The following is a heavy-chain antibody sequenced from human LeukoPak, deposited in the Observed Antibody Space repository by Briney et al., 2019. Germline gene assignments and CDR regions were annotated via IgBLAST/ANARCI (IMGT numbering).Heavy chain of an antibody. CDR2: IKSKTDGGTR. CDR3: TTTYGRNYDSSGYSL. Sequence: GGSLRLSCAVSGFTFSNAWMTWVRQAPGKGLEWVGRIKSKTDGGTRDCAAPVKGRFTISGDDSKNTLYLQMNSLKTEDTAVYYCTTTYGRNYDSSGYSLWGQGTLVTVSS. J-gene: IGHJ4*02. V-gene: IGHV3-15*01. CDR1: GFTFSNAW. D-gene: IGHD3-22*01.